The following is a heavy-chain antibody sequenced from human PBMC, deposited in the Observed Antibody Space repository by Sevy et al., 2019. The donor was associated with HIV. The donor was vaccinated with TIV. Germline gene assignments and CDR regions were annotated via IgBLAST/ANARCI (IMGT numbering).Heavy chain of an antibody. CDR2: TRADGGSA. CDR1: GFTFSTYA. CDR3: AKDAWYTGPGYGFALDL. D-gene: IGHD1-26*01. J-gene: IGHJ3*01. Sequence: GGSLRLSCVASGFTFSTYALSWVRQAPGKGLEWVASTRADGGSAFYADSVKGRFTISRDNSKNTLYLQMKSLRAEDTAIYYCAKDAWYTGPGYGFALDLWGQGTMVTVSS. V-gene: IGHV3-23*01.